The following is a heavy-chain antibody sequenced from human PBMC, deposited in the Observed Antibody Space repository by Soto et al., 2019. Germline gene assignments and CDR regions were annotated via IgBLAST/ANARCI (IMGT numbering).Heavy chain of an antibody. V-gene: IGHV1-58*02. CDR3: AADMAPTDMYNWFDP. CDR1: GFTFSSTA. J-gene: IGHJ5*02. CDR2: IVVGSGNT. D-gene: IGHD1-1*01. Sequence: SVKVSCKASGFTFSSTARQWVRQARGQRLEWIGWIVVGSGNTKYAQKFQERLTMTRDMSTSTAYMELSSLRSEDTAVYYCAADMAPTDMYNWFDPWGQGTLVTVSS.